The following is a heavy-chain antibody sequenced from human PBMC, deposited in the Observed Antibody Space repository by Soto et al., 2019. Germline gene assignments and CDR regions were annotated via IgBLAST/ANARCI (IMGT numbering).Heavy chain of an antibody. V-gene: IGHV3-30-3*01. CDR2: ISYDGSNK. Sequence: GGSLRLSCAASGFTFSSYAMHWGRQAPCKGPEWVAVISYDGSNKYYADSVKGRFTISRDNSKNTLYLQMNSLRAEDTAVYYCARDGKYSSSSLYYDYGMDVWGQGTTVTVSS. CDR3: ARDGKYSSSSLYYDYGMDV. D-gene: IGHD6-6*01. J-gene: IGHJ6*02. CDR1: GFTFSSYA.